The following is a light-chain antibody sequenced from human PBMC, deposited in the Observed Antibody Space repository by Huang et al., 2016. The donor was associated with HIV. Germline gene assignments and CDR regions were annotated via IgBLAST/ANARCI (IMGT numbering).Light chain of an antibody. J-gene: IGKJ4*01. V-gene: IGKV1-33*01. CDR3: QQYDNVPPT. CDR1: KDINNY. Sequence: DIQMTQSPASLSASVGDRVTITCQGSKDINNYLNGYQQNAGKAPKLLLYDASNLQTGVLSRFSGSGSGTDFTFTISSLQPEDIATYYCQQYDNVPPTFGGGTKVEIK. CDR2: DAS.